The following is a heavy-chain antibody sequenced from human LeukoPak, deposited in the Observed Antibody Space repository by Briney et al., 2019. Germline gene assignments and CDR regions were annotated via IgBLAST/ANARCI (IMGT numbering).Heavy chain of an antibody. CDR2: IYYSGST. CDR1: GGSISSYY. J-gene: IGHJ4*02. V-gene: IGHV4-59*01. D-gene: IGHD6-19*01. CDR3: ARVYSSGWEGYYFDY. Sequence: SETLSLTCTVSGGSISSYYWSWIRQPPGKGLEWIGCIYYSGSTNYNPSLKSRVTISVDTSKNQFSLKLSSVTAADTAVYYCARVYSSGWEGYYFDYWGQGTLVTVSS.